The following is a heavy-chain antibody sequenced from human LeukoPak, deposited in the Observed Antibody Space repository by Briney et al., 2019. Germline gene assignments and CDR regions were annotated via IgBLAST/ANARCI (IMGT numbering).Heavy chain of an antibody. D-gene: IGHD3-22*01. CDR2: ISSSSRYI. CDR1: GFTFSSYS. CDR3: ARDGLEGPSGYYYYYMDV. V-gene: IGHV3-21*01. J-gene: IGHJ6*03. Sequence: GGSLRLSCAASGFTFSSYSMNWVRQAPGQGLEWVSSISSSSRYIYYADSVKGRFTISRDNAKNSLYLQMNSLRAEDTAVYYCARDGLEGPSGYYYYYMDVWGKGTTVTVSS.